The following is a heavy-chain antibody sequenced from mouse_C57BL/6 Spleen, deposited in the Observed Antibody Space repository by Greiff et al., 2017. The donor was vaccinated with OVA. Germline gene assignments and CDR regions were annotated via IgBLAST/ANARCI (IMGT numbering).Heavy chain of an antibody. CDR1: GFTFSSYG. Sequence: DVQLQESGGDLVKPGGSLKLSCAASGFTFSSYGMSWVRQTPDKRLEWVATISSGGSYTYYPDSVKGRFTISRDNAKNTLYLQMSSLKSEDTAMYYCAREEGTGTDYFDYWGQGTTLTVSS. D-gene: IGHD4-1*01. CDR2: ISSGGSYT. J-gene: IGHJ2*01. CDR3: AREEGTGTDYFDY. V-gene: IGHV5-6*01.